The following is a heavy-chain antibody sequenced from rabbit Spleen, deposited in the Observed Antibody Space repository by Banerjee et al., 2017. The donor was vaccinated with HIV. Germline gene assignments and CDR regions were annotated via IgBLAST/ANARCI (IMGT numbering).Heavy chain of an antibody. D-gene: IGHD1-1*01. Sequence: QEQLVESGGGLVKPGGTLTLTCTASGFTISGGYDMCWVRQAPGKGLEWIGCIYTGSDRTYYASWAQGRFTISKTSSTTVTLQMTSLTAADTATYFCARNYVNAFDPWGPGTLVTVS. CDR2: IYTGSDRT. CDR1: GFTISGGYD. J-gene: IGHJ2*01. V-gene: IGHV1S45*01. CDR3: ARNYVNAFDP.